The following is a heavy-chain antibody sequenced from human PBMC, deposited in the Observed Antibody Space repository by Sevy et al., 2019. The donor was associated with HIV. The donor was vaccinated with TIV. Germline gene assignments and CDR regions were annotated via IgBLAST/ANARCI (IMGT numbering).Heavy chain of an antibody. CDR3: AREGCNKPHDY. Sequence: EGSLRLSCAASGFTFSKYSMSWVRQPPGKELEWVSTLTFGCGEINYADSVKGRLTISRDNSKSSVYLQMNNLRPEDTAVYYCAREGCNKPHDYWGQGTLVTVSS. V-gene: IGHV3-23*01. CDR2: LTFGCGEI. J-gene: IGHJ4*02. CDR1: GFTFSKYS. D-gene: IGHD2-8*01.